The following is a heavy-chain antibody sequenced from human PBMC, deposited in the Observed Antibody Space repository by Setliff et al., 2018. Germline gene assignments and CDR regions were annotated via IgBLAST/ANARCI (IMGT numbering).Heavy chain of an antibody. Sequence: LSETLSLTCAVYGGSFSGYYWSWIRQPPGKGLEWIGSIYYSGSTYYNPSLKSRVTISVDTSKNQFSLKLSSVTAADTAVYYCARKIVVVPTATRPYYYYYGMDVWGQGTTVTVSS. CDR3: ARKIVVVPTATRPYYYYYGMDV. CDR2: IYYSGST. J-gene: IGHJ6*02. V-gene: IGHV4-34*01. D-gene: IGHD2-2*01. CDR1: GGSFSGYY.